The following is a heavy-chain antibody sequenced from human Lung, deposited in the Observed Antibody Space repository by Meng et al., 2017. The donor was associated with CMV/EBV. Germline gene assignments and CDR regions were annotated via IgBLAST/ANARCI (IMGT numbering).Heavy chain of an antibody. J-gene: IGHJ1*01. V-gene: IGHV4-4*02. D-gene: IGHD3-10*01. CDR1: GNPSTNHKW. Sequence: AQCGSPGPARGHPSTPPSLTGTFSGNPSTNHKWGPWVRPPPGKGLEWIGEIPHRGSSAYNPSLKSRVSMSIDKSKNQFSLKLTSVTAADTAVYHCLRRSGGSVWGQGTLVTVSS. CDR3: LRRSGGSV. CDR2: IPHRGSS.